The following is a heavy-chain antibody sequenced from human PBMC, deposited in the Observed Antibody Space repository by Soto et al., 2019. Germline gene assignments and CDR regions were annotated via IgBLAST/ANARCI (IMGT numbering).Heavy chain of an antibody. V-gene: IGHV3-23*01. J-gene: IGHJ5*02. CDR1: GFIFSDYA. Sequence: EVHLSQSGGGLQQPGGSLRLSCVGSGFIFSDYAMTWVRQAPGKGLEWVSAISSSGRSTYIADSVKGRFTISRDNLQNTLFLQMNRLRADDSAIYFWGRGAPRVPTAYFDPWGQGTLVTVS. CDR3: GRGAPRVPTAYFDP. CDR2: ISSSGRST. D-gene: IGHD3-16*01.